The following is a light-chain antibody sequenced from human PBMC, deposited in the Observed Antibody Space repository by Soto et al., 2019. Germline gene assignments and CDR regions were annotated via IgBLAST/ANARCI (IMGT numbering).Light chain of an antibody. CDR1: QSFRSSY. Sequence: EIVLTQSPGTLSLSPGERATLSCRADQSFRSSYLAWYQQKSGQAPRLLIYGASSRATGIPDRFSGSGSGTDFTLTISGLEPEDFAVYYCQQYGISPTWTFGQGTKVDI. CDR2: GAS. V-gene: IGKV3-20*01. CDR3: QQYGISPTWT. J-gene: IGKJ1*01.